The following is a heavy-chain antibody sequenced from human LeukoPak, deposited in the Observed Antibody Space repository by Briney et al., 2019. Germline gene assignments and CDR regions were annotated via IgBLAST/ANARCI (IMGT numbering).Heavy chain of an antibody. J-gene: IGHJ4*02. Sequence: PPETLSLTCTVHRPYISSSSYDGVWIRQPPGKGLEWIGSIYDSGSTYYNPSLKSRVTMSVDTSKKQFSLNLRSVTAADTAVYFCAGGGRCNGSNCDTETDYWGQGTLVTVSS. D-gene: IGHD2-21*02. CDR1: RPYISSSSYD. CDR2: IYDSGST. CDR3: AGGGRCNGSNCDTETDY. V-gene: IGHV4-39*01.